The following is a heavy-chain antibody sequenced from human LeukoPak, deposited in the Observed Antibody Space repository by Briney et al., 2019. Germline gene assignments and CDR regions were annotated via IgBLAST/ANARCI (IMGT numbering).Heavy chain of an antibody. Sequence: PGGSLRLSCAASGFTFSSYSMNWVRQAPGKGLEWVSSISSSSSYIYYADSVKGRFTISRDNAKNSLYLQMNSLRAEDTAVYYCARDGLTYYYDSSGYSTEDAFDIWSQGTMVTVSS. V-gene: IGHV3-21*01. CDR3: ARDGLTYYYDSSGYSTEDAFDI. J-gene: IGHJ3*02. CDR2: ISSSSSYI. D-gene: IGHD3-22*01. CDR1: GFTFSSYS.